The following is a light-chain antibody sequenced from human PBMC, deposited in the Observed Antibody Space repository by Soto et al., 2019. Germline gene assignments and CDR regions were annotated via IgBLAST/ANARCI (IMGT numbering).Light chain of an antibody. Sequence: EVVMTQSPATLSVSPGERATLSCRASQTISSNLAWYQQKPGQAPRLLIYGASTSATGIPARFSGSGSGTDFTLVISSLQPEDFAVYYCQQYNNWYTFGQGTKLEIK. V-gene: IGKV3-15*01. J-gene: IGKJ2*01. CDR3: QQYNNWYT. CDR1: QTISSN. CDR2: GAS.